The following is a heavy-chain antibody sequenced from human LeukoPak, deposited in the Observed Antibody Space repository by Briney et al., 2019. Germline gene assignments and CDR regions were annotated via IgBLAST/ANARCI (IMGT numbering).Heavy chain of an antibody. CDR1: GFIFSDYW. Sequence: PGGSLRLSCAASGFIFSDYWMTWVRQAPGRGLEWVASIKQDGREKHYVDSVEGRFTISRDSAKNSLYLQMNSLRVEDTAVYYCARSPYASGWYAGAFDIWGQGTMVTVSS. J-gene: IGHJ3*02. D-gene: IGHD6-19*01. CDR2: IKQDGREK. V-gene: IGHV3-7*01. CDR3: ARSPYASGWYAGAFDI.